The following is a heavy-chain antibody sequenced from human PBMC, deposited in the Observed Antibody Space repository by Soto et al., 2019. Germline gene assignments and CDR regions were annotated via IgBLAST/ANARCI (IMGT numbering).Heavy chain of an antibody. D-gene: IGHD2-15*01. V-gene: IGHV1-69*01. CDR1: GGTFSSYA. CDR2: SIPIFGTA. J-gene: IGHJ5*02. CDR3: ARGYCSGGSCYSGNWFDP. Sequence: QVQLVQSGAEVQKPGSSVKVSCKASGGTFSSYAISWVRQAPGQGLEWMGGSIPIFGTANYAQKFQGRVTITADESTSTAYMELSSLRSEDTAVYYCARGYCSGGSCYSGNWFDPWGQGTLVTVSS.